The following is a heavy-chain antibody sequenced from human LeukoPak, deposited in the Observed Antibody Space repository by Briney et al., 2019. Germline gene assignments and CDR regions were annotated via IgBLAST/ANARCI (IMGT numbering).Heavy chain of an antibody. D-gene: IGHD3-22*01. J-gene: IGHJ4*02. Sequence: PGGSLRLSCAASGFTVSSNYMSWVRQAPGKGLEWVSVIYSGGSTYYADSVKGRFTISRDNSKNTLYLQMNSLRAEDTAVYYCARDTYYYDSSGYYQSFDYWGQGTLVTVSS. CDR1: GFTVSSNY. V-gene: IGHV3-53*01. CDR2: IYSGGST. CDR3: ARDTYYYDSSGYYQSFDY.